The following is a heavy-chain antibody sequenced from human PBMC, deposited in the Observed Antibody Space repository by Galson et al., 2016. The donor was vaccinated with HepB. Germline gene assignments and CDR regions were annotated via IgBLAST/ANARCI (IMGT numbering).Heavy chain of an antibody. CDR1: GGSVNSDQYH. Sequence: SETLSLTCSVSGGSVNSDQYHWSWIRQPPGKGLQWLGHTYSGRSNTYNPSLKSRVTISIDTSKNQFSLTLSPVTAADTAVFYCTTYLVGHVGPGYWGKGTLVTVSS. D-gene: IGHD1-26*01. CDR3: TTYLVGHVGPGY. J-gene: IGHJ4*02. CDR2: TYSGRSN. V-gene: IGHV4-61*01.